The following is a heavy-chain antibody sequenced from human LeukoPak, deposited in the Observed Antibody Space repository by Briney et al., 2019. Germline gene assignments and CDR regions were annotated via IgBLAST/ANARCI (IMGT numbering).Heavy chain of an antibody. CDR2: ISSDGAYK. CDR3: ARDGGEKATEY. J-gene: IGHJ4*02. V-gene: IGHV3-30*04. D-gene: IGHD5-24*01. CDR1: GFTFNVYA. Sequence: PGGSLRLSCAASGFTFNVYAMHWVRQAPGKGLEWVAIISSDGAYKYYADSAKGRLTLSRDNSKNTLYLQMSSLRAEDTAVYYCARDGGEKATEYWGQGTRVTVSS.